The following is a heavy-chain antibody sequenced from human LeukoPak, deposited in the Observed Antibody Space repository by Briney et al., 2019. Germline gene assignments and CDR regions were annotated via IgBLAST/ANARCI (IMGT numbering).Heavy chain of an antibody. CDR3: ARDRNTYYDSAGMDV. D-gene: IGHD3-22*01. J-gene: IGHJ6*02. V-gene: IGHV3-21*01. CDR2: ISSSSSYI. CDR1: GFTFSYYS. Sequence: GGSLRLSCAASGFTFSYYSMNWVRQAPGKGLEWVPSISSSSSYIYYTDSVKGRFTISRDNAKNSLYLQMNSLRAEDTAVYYCARDRNTYYDSAGMDVWGQGTTVTVSS.